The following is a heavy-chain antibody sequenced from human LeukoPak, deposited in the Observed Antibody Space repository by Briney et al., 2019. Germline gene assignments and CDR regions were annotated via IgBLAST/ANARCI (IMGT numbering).Heavy chain of an antibody. CDR3: ARLYCSSTSCYVNWFDP. Sequence: PGGSLRLSCAASGFTFSSYAMHWVRQAPGKGLEWVAVISYDGSNKYYADSVKGRFTISRDNSKNTLYLQMNSLRAEDTAVYYCARLYCSSTSCYVNWFDPWGQGTLVTVSS. CDR2: ISYDGSNK. D-gene: IGHD2-2*01. CDR1: GFTFSSYA. V-gene: IGHV3-30-3*01. J-gene: IGHJ5*02.